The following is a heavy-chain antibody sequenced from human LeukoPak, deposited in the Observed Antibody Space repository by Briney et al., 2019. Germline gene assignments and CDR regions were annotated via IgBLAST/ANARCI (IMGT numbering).Heavy chain of an antibody. V-gene: IGHV4-59*01. Sequence: PSETLSLTCTVSGGSISTNYWNWIRQPPGKRLEWIGYIYYSGFTNYNPSLKSRVTMSVDTSKNQFSVRLSYVTAADTAVYFCARGPSSTWSYYMDVWGKGTTVTVSS. D-gene: IGHD6-13*01. CDR2: IYYSGFT. J-gene: IGHJ6*03. CDR3: ARGPSSTWSYYMDV. CDR1: GGSISTNY.